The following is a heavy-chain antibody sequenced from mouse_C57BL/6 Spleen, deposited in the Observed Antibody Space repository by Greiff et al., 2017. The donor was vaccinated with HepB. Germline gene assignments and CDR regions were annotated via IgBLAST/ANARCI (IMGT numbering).Heavy chain of an antibody. CDR3: ARWVGFDY. Sequence: QVHVKQPGAELVKPGASVKLSCKASGYTFTSYWMHWVKQRPGQGLEWIGMIHPNSGSTNYNEKFKSKATLTVDKSSSTAYMQLSSLTSEDSAVYYCARWVGFDYWGQGTTLTVSS. J-gene: IGHJ2*01. CDR1: GYTFTSYW. CDR2: IHPNSGST. V-gene: IGHV1-64*01. D-gene: IGHD1-1*02.